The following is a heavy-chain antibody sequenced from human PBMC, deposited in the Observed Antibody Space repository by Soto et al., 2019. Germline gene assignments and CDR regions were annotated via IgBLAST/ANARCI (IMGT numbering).Heavy chain of an antibody. CDR2: IYYSGST. D-gene: IGHD6-19*01. Sequence: PSETLSLTCTVSGGSISSYYWSWIRQPPGKGLEWIGYIYYSGSTNYNPSLKSRVTISVDTSKNQFFLKLSSVTAADTAVYYCASTAHSSGWYSGGFDYWGQGTLVTVSS. CDR3: ASTAHSSGWYSGGFDY. V-gene: IGHV4-59*01. J-gene: IGHJ4*02. CDR1: GGSISSYY.